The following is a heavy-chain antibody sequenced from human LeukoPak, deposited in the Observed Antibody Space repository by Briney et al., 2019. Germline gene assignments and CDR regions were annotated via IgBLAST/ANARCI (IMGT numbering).Heavy chain of an antibody. CDR2: INHSEST. Sequence: ETLSHTCAVYGGSFSGYYWSWIRQPPGKGLEWIGEINHSESTNYNPSLKSRVVISVDTSKSQFSLKLSSVIAADTAVYYCARGYQLLWGGWFDPWGQGTLVTVSS. J-gene: IGHJ5*02. CDR3: ARGYQLLWGGWFDP. CDR1: GGSFSGYY. V-gene: IGHV4-34*01. D-gene: IGHD2-2*01.